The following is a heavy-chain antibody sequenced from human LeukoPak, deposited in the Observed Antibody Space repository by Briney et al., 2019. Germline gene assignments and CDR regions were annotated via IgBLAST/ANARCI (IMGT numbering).Heavy chain of an antibody. J-gene: IGHJ4*02. CDR1: GYTFTGSY. V-gene: IGHV1-2*02. CDR2: INPNSGGT. CDR3: ARGSYYDSSGYSGVRLFDY. D-gene: IGHD3-22*01. Sequence: ASVKVSCKASGYTFTGSYIHPARHPPRQGPEWMGWINPNSGGTSYSLKFQGRVTMTSDTSISTAYMDLSRLRSDDMAVYYCARGSYYDSSGYSGVRLFDYWGQGTLVTVSS.